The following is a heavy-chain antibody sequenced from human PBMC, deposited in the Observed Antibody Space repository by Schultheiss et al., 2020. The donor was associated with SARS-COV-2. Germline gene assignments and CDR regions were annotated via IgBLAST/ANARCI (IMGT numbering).Heavy chain of an antibody. V-gene: IGHV3-23*01. D-gene: IGHD4-17*01. CDR1: GFTFTTYA. CDR2: ISGSATST. CDR3: ARKLYGDYTPGAFDI. J-gene: IGHJ3*02. Sequence: WWSLRLSFSSSGFTFTTYAMTWVRQAPGKGLEWVSAISGSATSTYYADSVRGRSTISRDKSKSTLYLQMNSLRVEDTAIYYCARKLYGDYTPGAFDIWGQGTMVTVSS.